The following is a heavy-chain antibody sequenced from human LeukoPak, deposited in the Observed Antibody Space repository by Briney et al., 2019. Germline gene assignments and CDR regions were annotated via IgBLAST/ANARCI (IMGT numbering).Heavy chain of an antibody. V-gene: IGHV3-30*01. J-gene: IGHJ4*02. Sequence: GGSLRLSYAASGFTFSSYAMHWVRQAPGKGLEWVAVISYDGSNKYYADSVKGRFTISRDNSKNTLYLQMNSLRAEDTAVYYCARDGEDGFLDYWGQGTLVTVSS. CDR1: GFTFSSYA. CDR2: ISYDGSNK. D-gene: IGHD5-24*01. CDR3: ARDGEDGFLDY.